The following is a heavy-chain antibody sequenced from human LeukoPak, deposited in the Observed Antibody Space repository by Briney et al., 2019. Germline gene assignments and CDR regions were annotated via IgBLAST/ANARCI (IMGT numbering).Heavy chain of an antibody. V-gene: IGHV3-30*18. J-gene: IGHJ4*02. Sequence: GGSLRLSCAGSRFSFSTYAMYWVRQAPGKGLEWVAVISRDGSNKYYADSVKGRFTISRDNPKNTLYLQMSGLRAEDTAVYYCAKGEMSTVRGVIVDWGQGTLVTVSS. D-gene: IGHD3-10*01. CDR2: ISRDGSNK. CDR3: AKGEMSTVRGVIVD. CDR1: RFSFSTYA.